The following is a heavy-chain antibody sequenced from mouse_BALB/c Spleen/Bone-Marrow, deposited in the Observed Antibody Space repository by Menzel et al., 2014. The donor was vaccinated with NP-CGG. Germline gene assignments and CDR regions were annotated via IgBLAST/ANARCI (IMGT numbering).Heavy chain of an antibody. D-gene: IGHD2-1*01. Sequence: LQQSGSELVRPGASVKLSCKASGYTFTSYWMHWVKQRPGQGLEWIGNIYPGSGNTNYDEKFKSKATLTVDTSSNTAYMQLSSLTSEDSTVYYCTTYGTYEAWFAYWGQGTLVTVSA. CDR2: IYPGSGNT. CDR1: GYTFTSYW. CDR3: TTYGTYEAWFAY. V-gene: IGHV1S22*01. J-gene: IGHJ3*01.